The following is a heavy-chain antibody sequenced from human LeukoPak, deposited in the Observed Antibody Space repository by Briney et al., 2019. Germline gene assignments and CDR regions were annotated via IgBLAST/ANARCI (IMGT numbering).Heavy chain of an antibody. J-gene: IGHJ4*02. CDR1: GGSISSSSYY. V-gene: IGHV4-39*01. Sequence: SETLSLTCTVSGGSISSSSYYWGWIRQPPGKGLEWIGSIYYSGSTYYNPSLKSRVTISVDTSKNQFSLKLSSVTAADTAVYYCARHAYYDFWSGYYISGGSFDYWGQGTLVTVSS. D-gene: IGHD3-3*01. CDR2: IYYSGST. CDR3: ARHAYYDFWSGYYISGGSFDY.